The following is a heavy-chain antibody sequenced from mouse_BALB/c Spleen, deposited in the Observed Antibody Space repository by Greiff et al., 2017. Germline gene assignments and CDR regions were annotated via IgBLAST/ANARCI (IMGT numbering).Heavy chain of an antibody. J-gene: IGHJ4*01. Sequence: EVMLVESGPSLVKPSQTLSLTCSVTGDSITSGYWNWIRKFPGNKLEYMGYISYSGSTYYNPSLKSRISITRDTSKNQYYLQLNSVTTEDTATYYCARYSSGYSYYYAMDYWGQGTSVTVSS. CDR2: ISYSGST. V-gene: IGHV3-8*02. CDR3: ARYSSGYSYYYAMDY. D-gene: IGHD3-1*01. CDR1: GDSITSGY.